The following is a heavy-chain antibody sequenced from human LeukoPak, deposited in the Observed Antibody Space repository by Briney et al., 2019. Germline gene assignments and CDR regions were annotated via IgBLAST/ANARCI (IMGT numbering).Heavy chain of an antibody. Sequence: GASVKVSCKTSGYTFTGYYIHWVRQAPGQGLEWMGWISPNSGDTNYAQQFQGRVTMTRDTSISIAYMELSRLRSDDTAVFYCARGGDRSVYYALDYWGRGTLVTVSS. CDR3: ARGGDRSVYYALDY. CDR2: ISPNSGDT. CDR1: GYTFTGYY. J-gene: IGHJ4*02. V-gene: IGHV1-2*02. D-gene: IGHD3-22*01.